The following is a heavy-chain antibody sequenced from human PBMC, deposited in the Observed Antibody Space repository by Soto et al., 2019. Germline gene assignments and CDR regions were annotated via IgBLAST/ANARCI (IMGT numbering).Heavy chain of an antibody. CDR2: IGTAGDT. CDR1: GFTFSSYD. J-gene: IGHJ6*02. D-gene: IGHD4-17*01. V-gene: IGHV3-13*01. Sequence: PGGSLRLSCAASGFTFSSYDMHWVRQATGKGLEWVSAIGTAGDTYYPGSVKGRFTISRDNAKNTVFLEMKNLRAEDTAVYYCARDSYAPHVWGQGTTVTVSS. CDR3: ARDSYAPHV.